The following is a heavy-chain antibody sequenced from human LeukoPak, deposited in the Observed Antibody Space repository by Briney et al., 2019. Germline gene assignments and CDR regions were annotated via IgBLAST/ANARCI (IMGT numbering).Heavy chain of an antibody. J-gene: IGHJ4*02. CDR2: MSPHNGHT. Sequence: ASVKVSCKASGYTFIDYDINWVRQAPGQGLEWMGLMSPHNGHTEYAQNFQGRVTMTRDTSTGTAYMELRSLRSEDTAVYYCARRGIAAAVLDYWGQGTLVTVSS. D-gene: IGHD6-13*01. CDR1: GYTFIDYD. V-gene: IGHV1-8*01. CDR3: ARRGIAAAVLDY.